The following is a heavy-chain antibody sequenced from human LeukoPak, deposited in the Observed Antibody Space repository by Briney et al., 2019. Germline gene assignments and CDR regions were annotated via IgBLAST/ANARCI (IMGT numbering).Heavy chain of an antibody. Sequence: PGGSLRLSCAASGFTFSSYWMSWVRQAPGKGLEWVANIKQDGSEKYYVDSVEGRFTISRDNAKNSLYLQMNSLRAEDTAVYYCATGRGDYFRGEYYFDYWGQGTLVTVSS. CDR3: ATGRGDYFRGEYYFDY. V-gene: IGHV3-7*03. CDR1: GFTFSSYW. D-gene: IGHD4-17*01. CDR2: IKQDGSEK. J-gene: IGHJ4*02.